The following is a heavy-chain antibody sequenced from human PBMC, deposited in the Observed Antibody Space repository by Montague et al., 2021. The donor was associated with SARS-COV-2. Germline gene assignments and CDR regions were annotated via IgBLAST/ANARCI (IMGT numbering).Heavy chain of an antibody. CDR1: GFTFGDYA. CDR3: TSFAGYEGMDV. Sequence: SRRLSCAASGFTFGDYAMSWFRQAPGKGLEWVGFIRSKAYGGTTGYAASVKGKFTISRDDSKSIAYPQMNSLKTEDTAVYYCTSFAGYEGMDVWGQGTTVTVSS. J-gene: IGHJ6*02. D-gene: IGHD6-13*01. CDR2: IRSKAYGGTT. V-gene: IGHV3-49*03.